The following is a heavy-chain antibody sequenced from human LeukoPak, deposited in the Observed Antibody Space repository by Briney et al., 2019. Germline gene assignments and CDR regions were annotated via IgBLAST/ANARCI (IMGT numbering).Heavy chain of an antibody. Sequence: GASVKVSCKASGYTFTSYYMHWVRQAPGQGLEWMGGFDPEDGETIYAQKFQGRVTMTEDTSTDTAYMELSSLRSEDTAVYYCATESRRWWGSSGSTFDYWGQGTLVTVSS. V-gene: IGHV1-24*01. CDR1: GYTFTSYY. D-gene: IGHD3-22*01. CDR3: ATESRRWWGSSGSTFDY. J-gene: IGHJ4*02. CDR2: FDPEDGET.